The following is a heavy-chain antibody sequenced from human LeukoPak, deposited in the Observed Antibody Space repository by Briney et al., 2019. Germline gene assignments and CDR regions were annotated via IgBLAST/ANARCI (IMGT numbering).Heavy chain of an antibody. D-gene: IGHD3-22*01. CDR1: GFTFSSYS. J-gene: IGHJ6*03. CDR3: ARDQPSGYYYPYYYYYMDV. CDR2: ISSSSSYI. Sequence: GGSLRLSCAASGFTFSSYSMNWVRQAPGKGLEWVSSISSSSSYIYYADSVKGRFTISRDNAKNSLYLQMNSLRAEDTAVYYCARDQPSGYYYPYYYYYMDVWGKGTTVTVSS. V-gene: IGHV3-21*01.